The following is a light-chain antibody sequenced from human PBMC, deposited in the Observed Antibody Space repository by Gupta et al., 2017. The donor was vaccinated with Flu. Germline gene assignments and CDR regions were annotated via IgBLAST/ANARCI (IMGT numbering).Light chain of an antibody. J-gene: IGLJ2*01. Sequence: SYELTPPPSLSVSPGQTASITCSGHKLGNKYASWYQQRPGQSPVLVIYQDTERPSGIPERFSGSNSGNTATLTISGTQLMDEADYYCQAWDSSTLVFGGGTKLTVL. CDR2: QDT. V-gene: IGLV3-1*01. CDR3: QAWDSSTLV. CDR1: KLGNKY.